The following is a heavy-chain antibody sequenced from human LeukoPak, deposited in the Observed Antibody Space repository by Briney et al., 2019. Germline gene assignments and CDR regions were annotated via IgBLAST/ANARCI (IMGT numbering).Heavy chain of an antibody. J-gene: IGHJ2*01. CDR1: GFTFSSYS. D-gene: IGHD5-12*01. CDR3: ARDLGSLRSSYWYFDL. V-gene: IGHV3-21*01. CDR2: ISSSSSYI. Sequence: GGSLRLSCAASGFTFSSYSMNWVRQAPGKGLEWVSSISSSSSYIYYADSVKGRFTISRDNAKNSLYLQMNSLRAEDTAVYYCARDLGSLRSSYWYFDLWGRGTLATVSS.